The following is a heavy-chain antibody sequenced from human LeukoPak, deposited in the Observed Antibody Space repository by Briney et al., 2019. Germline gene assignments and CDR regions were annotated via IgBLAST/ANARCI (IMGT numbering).Heavy chain of an antibody. D-gene: IGHD3-22*01. Sequence: PGGSLRLSCAASGFTFSGYSMNWVRQAPGKGLEWVSSISSSSSYIYYADSVKGRFTISRDNSKNTMYLQMNSLRAEDTAVYYCARGPYDSSGYYLDCWGQGTLVTVSS. CDR2: ISSSSSYI. CDR3: ARGPYDSSGYYLDC. CDR1: GFTFSGYS. J-gene: IGHJ4*02. V-gene: IGHV3-21*01.